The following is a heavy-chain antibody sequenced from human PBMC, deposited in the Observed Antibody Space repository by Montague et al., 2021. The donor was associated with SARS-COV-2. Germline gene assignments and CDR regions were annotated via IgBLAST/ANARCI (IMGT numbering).Heavy chain of an antibody. CDR2: IYYTGIT. CDR1: GGSIGSHY. CDR3: ARGSGSARANWFDP. V-gene: IGHV4-59*11. J-gene: IGHJ5*02. D-gene: IGHD6-25*01. Sequence: SETLSLTCTVSGGSIGSHYWSWIRLPPGKGLEWVGHIYYTGITKYNSSLKSRVTISVDTSKNQLSLKLDSVTAADTAVYYCARGSGSARANWFDPWGQGTLVTVSS.